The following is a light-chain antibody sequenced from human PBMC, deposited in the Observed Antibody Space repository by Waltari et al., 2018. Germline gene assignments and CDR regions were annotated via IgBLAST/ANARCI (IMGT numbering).Light chain of an antibody. CDR1: QSVTTN. V-gene: IGKV3-15*01. CDR2: GAS. CDR3: HQYNDGPPFN. J-gene: IGKJ2*01. Sequence: EIVMTQSPAPLSVSPGERAIISCRASQSVTTNLAWYQQTPGQPPRLLIYGASTRATDIPARFSGSGSGTEFTLTITSLQSEDFAVYYCHQYNDGPPFNFGQGTKLEIK.